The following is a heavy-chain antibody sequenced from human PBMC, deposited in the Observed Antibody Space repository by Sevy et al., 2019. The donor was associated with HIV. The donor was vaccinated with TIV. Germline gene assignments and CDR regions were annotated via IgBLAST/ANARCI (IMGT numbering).Heavy chain of an antibody. D-gene: IGHD1-26*01. V-gene: IGHV3-53*01. Sequence: GGSLRLSCAASGFTVSSNYMSWVRQAPGKGLEWVSVIYSGGSTYYVDSVKGRFTISRDNSKNTLYLQMNSLRAEDTAVYYCARIRVGATYDYWGQGTLVTVSS. CDR2: IYSGGST. CDR3: ARIRVGATYDY. CDR1: GFTVSSNY. J-gene: IGHJ4*02.